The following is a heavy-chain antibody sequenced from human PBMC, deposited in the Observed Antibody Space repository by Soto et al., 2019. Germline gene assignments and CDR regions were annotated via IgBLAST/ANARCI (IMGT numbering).Heavy chain of an antibody. J-gene: IGHJ6*02. D-gene: IGHD3-9*01. Sequence: GESLKISCKGSGYSFTSYWIGWVRQMPGKGLEWMGRIDPSDSYTNYSPSFQGHVTISADKSISTAYLQWSSLKASDTAMYYCARAHYDILTGYYKSMDVWGQGTTVTVSS. CDR3: ARAHYDILTGYYKSMDV. V-gene: IGHV5-10-1*01. CDR1: GYSFTSYW. CDR2: IDPSDSYT.